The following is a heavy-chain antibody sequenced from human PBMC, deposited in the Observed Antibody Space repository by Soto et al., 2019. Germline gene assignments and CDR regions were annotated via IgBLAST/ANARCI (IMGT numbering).Heavy chain of an antibody. D-gene: IGHD5-12*01. CDR1: GGSISSGGYY. J-gene: IGHJ4*02. CDR2: IYYSGST. Sequence: PSETLSLTCTVSGGSISSGGYYWSWIRQHPGKGLEWIGYIYYSGSTYYNPSLKSRVTISVDTSKNQFSLKLSSVTAADTAVYYCARQTSGYDGDFDYWGQGTLVTVSS. CDR3: ARQTSGYDGDFDY. V-gene: IGHV4-31*03.